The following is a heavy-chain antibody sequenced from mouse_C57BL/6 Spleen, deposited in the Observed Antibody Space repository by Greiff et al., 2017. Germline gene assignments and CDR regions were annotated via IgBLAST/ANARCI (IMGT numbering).Heavy chain of an antibody. Sequence: QVQLQQSGAELVKPGASVKISCKASGYAFSSYWMNWVKQRPGKGLEWIGQIYPGDGDTNYNGKFKGKATLTADKSSSTAYMQLSSLTSEDSAVYFCARGYYSNSSYYFDYGGQGTTLTVSS. V-gene: IGHV1-80*01. CDR2: IYPGDGDT. CDR1: GYAFSSYW. D-gene: IGHD2-5*01. J-gene: IGHJ2*01. CDR3: ARGYYSNSSYYFDY.